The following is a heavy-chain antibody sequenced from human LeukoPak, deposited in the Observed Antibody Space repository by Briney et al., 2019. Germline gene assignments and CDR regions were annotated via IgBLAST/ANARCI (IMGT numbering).Heavy chain of an antibody. J-gene: IGHJ3*02. V-gene: IGHV1-46*01. CDR3: ARDAAGIYAFDI. CDR1: GYSFTSYY. Sequence: GASVKVSCKASGYSFTSYYMHWVRQAPGQGLEWMGIINPSGGSTSYAQKFQGRVTITADKSTSTAYMELSRLRSDDTAVYYCARDAAGIYAFDIWGQGTMVTVSS. CDR2: INPSGGST. D-gene: IGHD6-13*01.